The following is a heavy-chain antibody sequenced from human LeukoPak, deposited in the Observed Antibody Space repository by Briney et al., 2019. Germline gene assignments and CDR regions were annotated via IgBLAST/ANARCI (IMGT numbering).Heavy chain of an antibody. CDR1: GGSISSYY. CDR2: IYTSGST. Sequence: SETLSLTCTVSGGSISSYYWSWIRQPAGKGLEWIGRIYTSGSTNYNPSLKSRVTMSVDTSKNQFPLKLSSVTAADTAVYYCARDIAAAAHFDYWGQGTLVTVSS. J-gene: IGHJ4*02. V-gene: IGHV4-4*07. D-gene: IGHD6-13*01. CDR3: ARDIAAAAHFDY.